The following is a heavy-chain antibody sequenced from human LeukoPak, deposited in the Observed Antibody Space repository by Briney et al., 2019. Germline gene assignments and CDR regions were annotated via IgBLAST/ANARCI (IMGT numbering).Heavy chain of an antibody. CDR2: INHSGST. Sequence: SETLSLTCAVYGGSFSGYYWSWIRQPAGKGLEWIGEINHSGSTNYNPSLKSRVTISVDTSKNQFSLKLSSVTAADTAVYYCARQNFWSGYVDYWGQGTLVTVSS. D-gene: IGHD3-3*01. CDR1: GGSFSGYY. CDR3: ARQNFWSGYVDY. J-gene: IGHJ4*02. V-gene: IGHV4-34*01.